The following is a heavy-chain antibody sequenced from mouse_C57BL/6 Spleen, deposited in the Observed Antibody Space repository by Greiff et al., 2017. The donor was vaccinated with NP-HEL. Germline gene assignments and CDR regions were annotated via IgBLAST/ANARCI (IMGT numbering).Heavy chain of an antibody. D-gene: IGHD2-5*01. Sequence: QVQLKQPGTELVKPGASVKLSCKASGYTFTSYWMHWVKQRPGQGLEWIGNINPSNGGTNYNEKFKSKATLTVDKSSSTAYMQLSSLTSEDSAVYYCARWTYSNYGFAYWGQGTLVTVSA. CDR3: ARWTYSNYGFAY. CDR1: GYTFTSYW. J-gene: IGHJ3*01. V-gene: IGHV1-53*01. CDR2: INPSNGGT.